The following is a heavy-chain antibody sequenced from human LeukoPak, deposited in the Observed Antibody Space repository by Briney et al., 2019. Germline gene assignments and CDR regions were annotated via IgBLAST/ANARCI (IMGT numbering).Heavy chain of an antibody. V-gene: IGHV4-30-2*01. J-gene: IGHJ6*03. CDR3: ARELWQLALYYYYMDV. CDR1: GGSISSGGYY. Sequence: SQTLSLTCTVSGGSISSGGYYWSWIRQPPGKGLEWVGYIYHSGCTYYNPSLKSRVTISVDTSRNQFSLKLSSVTAADTAVYYCARELWQLALYYYYMDVWGKGTTVTVSS. D-gene: IGHD6-6*01. CDR2: IYHSGCT.